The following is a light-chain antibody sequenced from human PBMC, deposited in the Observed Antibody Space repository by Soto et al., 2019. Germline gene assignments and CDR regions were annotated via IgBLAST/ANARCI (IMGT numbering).Light chain of an antibody. Sequence: EIVLTQSPATLSLSPGERATLSCRASQSLSSYLAWYQQKPGQAPRLLIYDASNRATGIPARFSGSGSWTDFTPTISSLEPEDFAVYYCQQRSNWPRTFGQGTNVDIK. CDR3: QQRSNWPRT. V-gene: IGKV3-11*01. J-gene: IGKJ1*01. CDR1: QSLSSY. CDR2: DAS.